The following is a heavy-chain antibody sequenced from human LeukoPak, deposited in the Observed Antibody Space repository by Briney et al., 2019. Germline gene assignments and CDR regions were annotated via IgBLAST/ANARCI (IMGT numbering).Heavy chain of an antibody. D-gene: IGHD7-27*01. CDR3: ARDGDNFDY. V-gene: IGHV3-7*05. CDR2: IKEDGSEK. J-gene: IGHJ4*02. CDR1: GFTFSIYW. Sequence: PGGSLRLSCAASGFTFSIYWMSWVRQAQGKGLEWVANIKEDGSEKYYVDSLKGRFTISRDNAKNSLYLQMNSLRAEDTAVYYCARDGDNFDYWGQGTLVTVSS.